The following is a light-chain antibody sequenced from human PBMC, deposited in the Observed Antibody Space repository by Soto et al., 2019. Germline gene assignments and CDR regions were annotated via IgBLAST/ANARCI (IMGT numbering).Light chain of an antibody. Sequence: EIVMTQSPATLSVSPGERATLSCRASQSVSSNLAWYQQKPGQAPSLLIYGASTRATGIPARFSGSWSGTEFTLTISSLQSEEFAVYYCQQYNNWPHTFGQGTKLEIK. V-gene: IGKV3-15*01. CDR3: QQYNNWPHT. J-gene: IGKJ2*01. CDR1: QSVSSN. CDR2: GAS.